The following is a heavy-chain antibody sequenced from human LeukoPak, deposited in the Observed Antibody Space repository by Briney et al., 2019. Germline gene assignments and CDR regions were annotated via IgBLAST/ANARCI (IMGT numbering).Heavy chain of an antibody. J-gene: IGHJ4*02. CDR3: ARSGRWGSDY. CDR2: IYSAGGT. V-gene: IGHV3-66*02. CDR1: GFTVSNNY. Sequence: GGSLRLSCAASGFTVSNNYMSWVRQAPGKGLEWVSVIYSAGGTYYADSVRGRFTISRDNSKNTPYLQMNSLRAEDTAVYYCARSGRWGSDYWGQGTLVTVSS. D-gene: IGHD7-27*01.